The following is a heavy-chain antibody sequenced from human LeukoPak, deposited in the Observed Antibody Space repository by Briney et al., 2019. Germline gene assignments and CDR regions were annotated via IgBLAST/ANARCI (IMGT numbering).Heavy chain of an antibody. D-gene: IGHD2-2*01. CDR3: AHHMPPDAFDI. Sequence: SGPTLVKPTQTLTLTCTFSGFSLSTSGVGVGWIRQPPGKALEWLALIYWNDDKRYSQSLKSRLTITKDTSKNQVVLTMTNMDPVDTATYYCAHHMPPDAFDIWGQGTMVTVSS. CDR1: GFSLSTSGVG. J-gene: IGHJ3*02. CDR2: IYWNDDK. V-gene: IGHV2-5*01.